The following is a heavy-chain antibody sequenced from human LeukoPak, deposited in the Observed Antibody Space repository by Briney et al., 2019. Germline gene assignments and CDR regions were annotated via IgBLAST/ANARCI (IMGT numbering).Heavy chain of an antibody. Sequence: GGSLRLSCAASGFTFSSYAMSWVRQAPGKGLEWVSAISGSGGSTYYADSVKGRFTISRDNAKNTLYLQMNSLRAEDTAVYYCARSRMGATKDYWGQGTLVTVSS. CDR1: GFTFSSYA. J-gene: IGHJ4*02. V-gene: IGHV3-23*01. D-gene: IGHD1-26*01. CDR2: ISGSGGST. CDR3: ARSRMGATKDY.